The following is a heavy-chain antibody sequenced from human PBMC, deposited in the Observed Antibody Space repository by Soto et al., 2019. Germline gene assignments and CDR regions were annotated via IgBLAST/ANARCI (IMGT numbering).Heavy chain of an antibody. CDR1: GFTFSNYG. V-gene: IGHV3-33*01. CDR3: ARGGGLSEGGY. D-gene: IGHD3-16*02. J-gene: IGHJ4*02. CDR2: IWYDESKK. Sequence: QVQLVESGGGVVQPGRSLRLSCAASGFTFSNYGMHWVRQAPGKGLEWVAVIWYDESKKYYADSVKGRFTISRDSSKNTLYRQRNGLRAEDTGVYYCARGGGLSEGGYWGQGTLVTVSS.